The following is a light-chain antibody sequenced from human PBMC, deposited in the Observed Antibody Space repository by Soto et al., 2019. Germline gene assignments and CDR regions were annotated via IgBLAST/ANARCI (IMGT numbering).Light chain of an antibody. CDR3: CSYGGRSTYV. Sequence: QSVLTQPASLSGSPVRSISISFTGSIGYIGSYDYVSWFKQHPGKAPKLMIYEVSKRPSGVSNRFSGSKSANTASLTISGLQADDEADYYCCSYGGRSTYVFGTGTKVTVL. CDR2: EVS. CDR1: IGYIGSYDY. J-gene: IGLJ1*01. V-gene: IGLV2-23*02.